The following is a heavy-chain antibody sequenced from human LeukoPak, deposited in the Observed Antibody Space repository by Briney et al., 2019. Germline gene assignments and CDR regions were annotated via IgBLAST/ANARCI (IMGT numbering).Heavy chain of an antibody. CDR1: GGSFSGYS. CDR3: ARGVREGVVPAAIQYYYGMDV. J-gene: IGHJ6*02. Sequence: SETLSLTCAVYGGSFSGYSWSWIRQPPGKGLEWIGEINHSGSTNYNPSLKSRVTISVDTSKNQFSLKLSSVTAADTAVYYCARGVREGVVPAAIQYYYGMDVWGQGTTVTVSS. V-gene: IGHV4-34*01. CDR2: INHSGST. D-gene: IGHD2-2*02.